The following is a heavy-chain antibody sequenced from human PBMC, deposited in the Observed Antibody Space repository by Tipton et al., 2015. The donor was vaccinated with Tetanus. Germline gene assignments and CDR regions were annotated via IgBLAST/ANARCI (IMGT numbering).Heavy chain of an antibody. D-gene: IGHD3-16*01. J-gene: IGHJ3*01. CDR2: IYPGDSYS. Sequence: QLVQSGAEVKQPGESLKISCKGSGYMFSSHWIGWVRQVPGKGLEWLGTIYPGDSYSTYSPSFEGQVTISVDRSIDTAYLQWSSLKASDIAIYYCARPLTSVAFGGFAFDVWGQGTLVTVSS. CDR3: ARPLTSVAFGGFAFDV. CDR1: GYMFSSHW. V-gene: IGHV5-51*01.